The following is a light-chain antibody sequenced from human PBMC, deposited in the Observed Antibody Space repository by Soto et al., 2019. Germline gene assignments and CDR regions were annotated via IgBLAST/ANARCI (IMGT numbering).Light chain of an antibody. CDR1: SGHSSYA. Sequence: QSVLTQSPSASASLGASVKLTCTLSSGHSSYAIDWHQQQPEKGPRYLMKLDSDGSHTKGDAIPDRFSGSSSGAERYLTISSLQAEDEADYYCQTWGTGIHVVFGGGTKLTVL. V-gene: IGLV4-69*01. J-gene: IGLJ2*01. CDR3: QTWGTGIHVV. CDR2: LDSDGSH.